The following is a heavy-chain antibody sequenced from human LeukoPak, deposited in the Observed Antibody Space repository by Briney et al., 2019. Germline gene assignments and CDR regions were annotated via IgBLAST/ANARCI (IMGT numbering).Heavy chain of an antibody. V-gene: IGHV4-34*01. D-gene: IGHD5-24*01. CDR2: INPRGST. CDR1: GGSFSGYY. CDR3: ARRRLGYYFDY. Sequence: PGGSLRLSCGVYGGSFSGYYWSWIRQPPGKGLEWIGEINPRGSTNYNPSLKSPVTLSADTSKNQFSLTLNSVTAADTAVYYCARRRLGYYFDYWGQGTLVTVSS. J-gene: IGHJ4*02.